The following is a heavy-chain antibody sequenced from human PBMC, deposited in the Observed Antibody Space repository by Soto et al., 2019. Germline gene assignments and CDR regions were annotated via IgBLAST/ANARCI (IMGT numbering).Heavy chain of an antibody. V-gene: IGHV3-23*01. CDR3: ANESGLSTNNYDSSGYPIDY. J-gene: IGHJ4*02. Sequence: GGSLRLSCAASGFTFNNYAMSWVRQAPGKGLEWISAISGSGFNTYYAHSVKGRFTISRDNSKNILSLQLNSLRADDTAVYYCANESGLSTNNYDSSGYPIDYWGQGTLVTVSS. CDR2: ISGSGFNT. D-gene: IGHD3-22*01. CDR1: GFTFNNYA.